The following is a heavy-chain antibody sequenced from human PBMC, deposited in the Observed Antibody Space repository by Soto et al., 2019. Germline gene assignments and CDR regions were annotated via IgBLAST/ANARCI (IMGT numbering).Heavy chain of an antibody. D-gene: IGHD2-15*01. V-gene: IGHV4-59*08. CDR2: IYYSGST. CDR3: ARLDCSGGSCYWFDP. J-gene: IGHJ5*02. CDR1: GGSISSYY. Sequence: PSETLSLTCTVSGGSISSYYWSWIRQPPGKGLEWIGYIYYSGSTNYNPSLKSRVTISVDTSKNQFSLKLSSVTAADTAVYYCARLDCSGGSCYWFDPWGQGTLVTVS.